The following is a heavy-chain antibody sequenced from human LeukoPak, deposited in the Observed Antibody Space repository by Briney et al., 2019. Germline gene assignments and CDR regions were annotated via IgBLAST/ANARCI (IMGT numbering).Heavy chain of an antibody. CDR2: ISSSSSYI. V-gene: IGHV3-21*01. CDR1: GFTFSSYS. J-gene: IGHJ4*02. D-gene: IGHD4-17*01. CDR3: ARGSFYGDSEGYFDC. Sequence: PGGSLRLSCAASGFTFSSYSVNWVRQAPGKGLEWVSSISSSSSYIYYADSVKGRFTISRDNAKNSLYLQMNSLRAEDTAVYYCARGSFYGDSEGYFDCWGQGTLVTVSS.